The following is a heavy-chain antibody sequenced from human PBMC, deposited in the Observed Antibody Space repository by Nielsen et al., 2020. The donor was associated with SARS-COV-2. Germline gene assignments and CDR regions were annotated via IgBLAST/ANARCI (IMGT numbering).Heavy chain of an antibody. CDR2: IWYDGSNK. Sequence: GGSLRLSCAASGFTFSSYGMHWVRQAPGKGLEWVAVIWYDGSNKYYADSVKGRFTISRDNSKNTLYLQMNSLRAEDTAVYYCAGRPIGANWFDPWGQGTLVTVSS. V-gene: IGHV3-33*01. J-gene: IGHJ5*02. CDR1: GFTFSSYG. D-gene: IGHD5-24*01. CDR3: AGRPIGANWFDP.